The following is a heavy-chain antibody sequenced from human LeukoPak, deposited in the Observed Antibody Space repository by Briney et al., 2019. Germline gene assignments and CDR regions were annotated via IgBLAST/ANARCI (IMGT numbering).Heavy chain of an antibody. Sequence: QTGGSLRLSRAASGFTFSSYAMHWVRQAPGKGLEWVAVISYDGSNKYYADSVKGRFTISRDNSKNTLYLQMNSLRAEDTAVYYCAKDSVKLDYGDPTPSGYWGQGTLVTVSS. J-gene: IGHJ4*02. V-gene: IGHV3-30*04. CDR3: AKDSVKLDYGDPTPSGY. D-gene: IGHD4-17*01. CDR2: ISYDGSNK. CDR1: GFTFSSYA.